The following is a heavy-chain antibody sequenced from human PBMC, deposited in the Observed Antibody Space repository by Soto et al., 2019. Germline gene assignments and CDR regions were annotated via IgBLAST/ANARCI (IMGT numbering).Heavy chain of an antibody. V-gene: IGHV1-69*06. Sequence: QVQLVQSGAEVKKPGSSVKVSCKASGGTFSSYAISWVRQAPGQGLEWMGGIIPIFGTANYAQKFQGRVTITADKCTSTAYMELSSLRSEDTAVYYCARDSPSPYYYDSSGYYSLAAFDIWGQGTMVTVSS. CDR3: ARDSPSPYYYDSSGYYSLAAFDI. CDR1: GGTFSSYA. J-gene: IGHJ3*02. D-gene: IGHD3-22*01. CDR2: IIPIFGTA.